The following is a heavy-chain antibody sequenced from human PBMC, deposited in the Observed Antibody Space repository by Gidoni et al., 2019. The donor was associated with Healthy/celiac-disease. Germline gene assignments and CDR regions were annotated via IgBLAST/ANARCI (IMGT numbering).Heavy chain of an antibody. V-gene: IGHV1-69*01. CDR1: GDTFSSYA. Sequence: QVQLVQSGAEVKKPGSSVKVSCKSSGDTFSSYAISWVRQAPGQGLEWMGGFIHIFGTANYAQKFQGRVTITADESTSTAYMELSSLRSEDTAVYYCARARLSSGSDFDYWGQGTLVTVSS. J-gene: IGHJ4*02. CDR3: ARARLSSGSDFDY. D-gene: IGHD3-22*01. CDR2: FIHIFGTA.